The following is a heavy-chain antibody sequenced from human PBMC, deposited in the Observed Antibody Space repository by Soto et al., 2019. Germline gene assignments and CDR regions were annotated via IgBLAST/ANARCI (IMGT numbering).Heavy chain of an antibody. J-gene: IGHJ6*03. CDR1: GYTFTSYD. D-gene: IGHD2-8*01. V-gene: IGHV1-8*01. CDR3: ARRLGSCTNGVCYNYYYYYMDV. Sequence: ASVKVSCKASGYTFTSYDINWVRQATGQGLEWMGWMNPNSGNTGYAQKFQGRVTMTRNTSISTAYMELSSLRSEDTAVYYCARRLGSCTNGVCYNYYYYYMDVWGKGTTVTVSS. CDR2: MNPNSGNT.